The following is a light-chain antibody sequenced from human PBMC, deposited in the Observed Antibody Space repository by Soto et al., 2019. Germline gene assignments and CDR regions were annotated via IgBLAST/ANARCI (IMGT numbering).Light chain of an antibody. CDR1: QSVSSSY. V-gene: IGKV3-20*01. CDR2: GVS. CDR3: HQYGKSPWT. Sequence: EIVLTQSPGTLSLSPGKRATLSCRASQSVSSSYLAWYQQKPGQTPRLLIHGVSSRATGIPDRFSGSGSGTDFTLTISRLEPEDFAMYYCHQYGKSPWTFGQGTKVDIK. J-gene: IGKJ1*01.